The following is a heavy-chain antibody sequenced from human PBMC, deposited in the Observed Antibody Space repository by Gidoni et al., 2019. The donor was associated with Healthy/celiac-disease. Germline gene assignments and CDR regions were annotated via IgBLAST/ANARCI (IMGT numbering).Heavy chain of an antibody. J-gene: IGHJ3*02. V-gene: IGHV3-9*01. D-gene: IGHD3-10*01. CDR3: AKGSYYGSGSPIGAFDI. CDR1: GFTFDDYA. Sequence: EVQLVESGGGLVQPGRSLRLSCAASGFTFDDYAMHWVRQAPGKGLEWVSGISWNSGSIGDADSVKGRFTISRDNAKNSLYLQMNSLRAEDTALYYCAKGSYYGSGSPIGAFDIWGQGTMVTVSS. CDR2: ISWNSGSI.